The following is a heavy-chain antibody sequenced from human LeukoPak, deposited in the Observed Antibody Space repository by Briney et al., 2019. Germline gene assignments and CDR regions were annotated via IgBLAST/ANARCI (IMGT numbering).Heavy chain of an antibody. CDR1: GGSISSGDYY. V-gene: IGHV4-30-4*01. CDR3: ARGYYDYVWGSYRSSSKGAFDI. J-gene: IGHJ3*02. Sequence: PSQTLSLTCTVSGGSISSGDYYWSWIRQPPGKGLEWIGYIYYSGSTYYNPSLKSRVTISVDTPKNQFSLKLSSVTAADTAVYYCARGYYDYVWGSYRSSSKGAFDIWGQGTMVTVSS. D-gene: IGHD3-16*02. CDR2: IYYSGST.